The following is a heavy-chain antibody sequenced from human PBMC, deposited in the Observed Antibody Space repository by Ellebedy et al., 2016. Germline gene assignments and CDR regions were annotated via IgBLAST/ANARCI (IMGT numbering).Heavy chain of an antibody. Sequence: SETLSLTCAVYGGSFSGYYWSWIRQPPGKGLEWIGEINHSGSTNYNPSLKSRVTISVDTSKNQFSLKLSSVTAADTAVYYCATRDGGNVTVDYWGQGTLVTVSS. D-gene: IGHD4-23*01. V-gene: IGHV4-34*01. CDR3: ATRDGGNVTVDY. CDR2: INHSGST. J-gene: IGHJ4*02. CDR1: GGSFSGYY.